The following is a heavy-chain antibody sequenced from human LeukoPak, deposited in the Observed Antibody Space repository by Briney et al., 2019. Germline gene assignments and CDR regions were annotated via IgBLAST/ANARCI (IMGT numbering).Heavy chain of an antibody. CDR1: GFTFDEYG. D-gene: IGHD5-12*01. V-gene: IGHV3-20*04. J-gene: IGHJ4*02. CDR2: TNWSGGST. CDR3: ARGGGSGYDYTDY. Sequence: GGSLRLSCAASGFTFDEYGMSWVRQPPGKGLEWVSGTNWSGGSTTYADSVKGRFTISRDNAKSSLYLEMDSLRAEDTALYYCARGGGSGYDYTDYWGQGTLVTVSS.